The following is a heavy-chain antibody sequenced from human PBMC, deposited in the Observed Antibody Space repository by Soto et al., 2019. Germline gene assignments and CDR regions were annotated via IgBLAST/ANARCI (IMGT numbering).Heavy chain of an antibody. J-gene: IGHJ3*02. CDR3: ASPIDDYNPDAFDI. CDR2: INSDGSST. CDR1: GFTFSSYW. V-gene: IGHV3-74*01. D-gene: IGHD4-4*01. Sequence: GGSLRLSCAASGFTFSSYWMHWVRQAPGKGLVWVSRINSDGSSTSYADSVKGRFTISRDNAKNTLYLQMNSLRAEDTAVYYCASPIDDYNPDAFDIWGQGTMVTVSS.